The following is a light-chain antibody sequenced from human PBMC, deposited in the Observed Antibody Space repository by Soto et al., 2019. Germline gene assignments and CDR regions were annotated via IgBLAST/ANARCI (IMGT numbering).Light chain of an antibody. CDR3: QKYNSAPWT. CDR2: AAS. CDR1: PCISNY. Sequence: DIQITQSPSSLSASVGDRVTITCRASPCISNYLAWYQQKPGKVPKLLIYAASTLESGVPSRFSGSGSGTDFTLTISSLQPEDIATYYCQKYNSAPWTFGQGTKVEIK. V-gene: IGKV1-27*01. J-gene: IGKJ1*01.